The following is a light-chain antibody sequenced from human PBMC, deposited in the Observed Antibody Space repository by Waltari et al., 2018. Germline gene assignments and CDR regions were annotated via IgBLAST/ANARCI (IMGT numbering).Light chain of an antibody. V-gene: IGLV2-23*01. J-gene: IGLJ2*01. CDR3: CSYAGSSTMV. Sequence: QSALTQPASLSGSPGQSITISCPGTSSEVGPYTLVSWYQHHPGKAPNLIIDAGSERPSGVSHRFSGSKSGNTAALTISGLQTEDEADYYCCSYAGSSTMVCGVGTKVTVL. CDR1: SSEVGPYTL. CDR2: AGS.